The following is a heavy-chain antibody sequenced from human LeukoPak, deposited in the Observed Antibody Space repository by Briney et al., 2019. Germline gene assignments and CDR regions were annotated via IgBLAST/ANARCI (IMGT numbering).Heavy chain of an antibody. J-gene: IGHJ4*02. CDR3: ARDPQLVGALGYFDY. CDR1: GYTFTSYA. Sequence: GASVKVSCKASGYTFTSYAMHWVRQAPGQRLEWMGWINAGNGNTKYSQKFQGRVTITRDTSASTAYMELNSLRSEDTAVYYCARDPQLVGALGYFDYWGQGTLVTVSS. CDR2: INAGNGNT. D-gene: IGHD1-26*01. V-gene: IGHV1-3*01.